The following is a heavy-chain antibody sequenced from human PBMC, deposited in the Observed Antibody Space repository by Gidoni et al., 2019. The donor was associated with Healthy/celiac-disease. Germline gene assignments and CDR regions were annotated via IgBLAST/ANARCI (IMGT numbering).Heavy chain of an antibody. V-gene: IGHV4-59*01. J-gene: IGHJ6*02. CDR2: IYYSGSN. CDR1: ASSISSYY. Sequence: QVQLQESGPGLVKPSETLSLTCTVSASSISSYYWSWIRQPPGKGLELIGYIYYSGSNNYNPSLKSRVTIAVDTSKNQFSLKMSAVTAADTAVYYCARDGGYDVWSGSMSQYGMDVWGQGTTVTVSS. D-gene: IGHD3-3*01. CDR3: ARDGGYDVWSGSMSQYGMDV.